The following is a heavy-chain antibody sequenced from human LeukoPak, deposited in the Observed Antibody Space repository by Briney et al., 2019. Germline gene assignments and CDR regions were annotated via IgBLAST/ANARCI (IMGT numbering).Heavy chain of an antibody. Sequence: PSETLSLTCAVYGGSFSGYYWSWIRQPPGKGLEWIGEINHSGSTNYNPSLKSRVTISVDTSKNQFSLKLSSVTAADTAVYYCARGHRITMVRGVISWFDPWGQGTLVTVSS. CDR2: INHSGST. CDR3: ARGHRITMVRGVISWFDP. CDR1: GGSFSGYY. D-gene: IGHD3-10*01. J-gene: IGHJ5*02. V-gene: IGHV4-34*01.